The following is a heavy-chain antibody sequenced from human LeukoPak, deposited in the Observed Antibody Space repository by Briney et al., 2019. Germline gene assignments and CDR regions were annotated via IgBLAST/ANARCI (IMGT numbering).Heavy chain of an antibody. J-gene: IGHJ6*02. Sequence: GGSLRLSCAASGFTFSSYGMHWVRQAPGKGLEWVAVISYDGSNKYYADSVKGRFTISRDNSKNTLYLQMNSLRAEDTAVYYCAKETGQQLVQDYYYYGMDVWGQGTTVTVSS. CDR3: AKETGQQLVQDYYYYGMDV. CDR2: ISYDGSNK. V-gene: IGHV3-30*18. D-gene: IGHD6-13*01. CDR1: GFTFSSYG.